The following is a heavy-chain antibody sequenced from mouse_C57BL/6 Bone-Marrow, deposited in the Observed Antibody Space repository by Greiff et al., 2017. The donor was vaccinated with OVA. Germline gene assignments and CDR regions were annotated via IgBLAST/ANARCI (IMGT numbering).Heavy chain of an antibody. CDR1: GYTFTEYT. D-gene: IGHD1-1*01. CDR3: ARHEVPYYYGSWYFDV. V-gene: IGHV1-62-2*01. J-gene: IGHJ1*03. CDR2: FYPGSGSI. Sequence: ESGAELVKPGASVKLSCKASGYTFTEYTIHWVKQRSGQGLEWIGWFYPGSGSIKYNEKFKDKATLTADKSSSTVYMELSRLTSEDSAVYFCARHEVPYYYGSWYFDVWGTGTTVTVSS.